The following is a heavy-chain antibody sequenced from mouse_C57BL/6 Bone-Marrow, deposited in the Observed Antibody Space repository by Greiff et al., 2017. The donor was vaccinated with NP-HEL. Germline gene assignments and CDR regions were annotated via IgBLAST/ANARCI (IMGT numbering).Heavy chain of an antibody. CDR1: GYTFTSYW. V-gene: IGHV1-52*01. Sequence: VQLQQPGAELVRPGSSVKLSCKASGYTFTSYWMHWVKQRPIQGLEWIGNIDPSDSETHYNQKFKDKATLTVDKSSSTAYMQLSSLTSEDSAVYFCSRGWLTWSSYYFDYWGQGTTLTVSS. CDR2: IDPSDSET. D-gene: IGHD1-1*02. CDR3: SRGWLTWSSYYFDY. J-gene: IGHJ2*01.